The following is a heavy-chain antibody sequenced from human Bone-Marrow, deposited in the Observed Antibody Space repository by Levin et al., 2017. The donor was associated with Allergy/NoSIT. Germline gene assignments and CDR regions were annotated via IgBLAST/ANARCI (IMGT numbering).Heavy chain of an antibody. CDR3: ARDDSAKAVDGTLVTF. CDR2: IWYDGSNK. V-gene: IGHV3-33*01. Sequence: GGSLRLSCAASGFTFSSYTMHWVRQAPGKGPEWVAIIWYDGSNKFYADSVKGRFTISRDNSQTTLHLQMTSLRGEDTAVYYCARDDSAKAVDGTLVTFWGQGTLVTVSS. J-gene: IGHJ4*02. CDR1: GFTFSSYT. D-gene: IGHD6-19*01.